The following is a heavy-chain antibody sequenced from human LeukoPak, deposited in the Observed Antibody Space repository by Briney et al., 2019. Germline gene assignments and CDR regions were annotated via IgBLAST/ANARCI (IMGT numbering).Heavy chain of an antibody. CDR2: ISAYNGNK. D-gene: IGHD2-2*02. CDR1: GYTFTSYG. J-gene: IGHJ6*02. Sequence: ASVKVSCKASGYTFTSYGISWVRQAPGQGLEWMGWISAYNGNKNYAQKLQGRVTMTTDTSTSTACMELRSLRSDDPAVYYCARDGLGYKGSLGMDVWGQGTPVTVSS. V-gene: IGHV1-18*01. CDR3: ARDGLGYKGSLGMDV.